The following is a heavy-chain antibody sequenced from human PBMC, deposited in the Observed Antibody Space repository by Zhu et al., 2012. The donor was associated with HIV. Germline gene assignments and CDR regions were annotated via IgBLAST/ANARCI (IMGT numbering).Heavy chain of an antibody. D-gene: IGHD5-24*01. V-gene: IGHV3-74*03. Sequence: EIQLVESGGGLVQPGGSLRLSCVASESAFSNYLMHWVRQAPGKGLVWVSRINRDGSNTTYADSVKGRFTISRDNVKNTLYLQMNSLRADDTAVYYCCAMATTVDYWGQGTLVTVSS. J-gene: IGHJ4*02. CDR2: INRDGSNT. CDR1: ESAFSNYL. CDR3: CAMATTVDY.